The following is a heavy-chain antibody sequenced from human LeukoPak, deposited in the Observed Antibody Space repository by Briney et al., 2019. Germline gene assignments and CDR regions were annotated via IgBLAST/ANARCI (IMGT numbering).Heavy chain of an antibody. CDR3: ARGSTGSGSYYAEYFQH. Sequence: GASVKVSCKAPGYTFTSYDINWVRQATGQGLEWMGWMNPNSGNTGYAQKFQGRVTMTRNTSISTAYMELSSLRSEDTAVYYCARGSTGSGSYYAEYFQHWGQGTLVTVSS. CDR2: MNPNSGNT. V-gene: IGHV1-8*01. D-gene: IGHD3-10*01. J-gene: IGHJ1*01. CDR1: GYTFTSYD.